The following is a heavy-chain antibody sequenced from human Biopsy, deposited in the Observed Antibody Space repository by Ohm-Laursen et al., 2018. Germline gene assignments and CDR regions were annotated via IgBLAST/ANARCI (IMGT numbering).Heavy chain of an antibody. V-gene: IGHV6-1*01. CDR3: ARDTIGHDSSGYYYGDGFDM. D-gene: IGHD3-22*01. Sequence: SDTLSLTCAISGDSVSSNSAAWNWIRQSPSRGLEWLGRTYYRPKWYNDYAVSVKSRITINPDTSKNQFSLRLNSVTPEDTAVYYCARDTIGHDSSGYYYGDGFDMWGQETMVTVSS. J-gene: IGHJ3*02. CDR1: GDSVSSNSAA. CDR2: TYYRPKWYN.